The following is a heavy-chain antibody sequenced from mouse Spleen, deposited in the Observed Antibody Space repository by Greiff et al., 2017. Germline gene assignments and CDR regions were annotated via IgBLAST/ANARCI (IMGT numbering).Heavy chain of an antibody. D-gene: IGHD1-1*01. CDR1: GYSFTGYY. CDR3: ARSITRGDFDY. Sequence: VQLQQSGPELVKPGASVKISCKASGYSFTGYYMNWVKQSPEKSLEWIGEINPSTGGTTYNQKFKAKATLTVDKSSSTAYMQLKSLTSEDSAVYYCARSITRGDFDYWGQGTTLTVSS. CDR2: INPSTGGT. J-gene: IGHJ2*01. V-gene: IGHV1-42*01.